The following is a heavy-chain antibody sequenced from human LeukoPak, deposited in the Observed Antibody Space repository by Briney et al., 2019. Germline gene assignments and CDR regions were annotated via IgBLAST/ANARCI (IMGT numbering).Heavy chain of an antibody. CDR2: ISSSSSYI. CDR3: ARVRDIVVVPAAPLDY. V-gene: IGHV3-21*01. CDR1: GFTFSSYS. Sequence: GSLRLSCAASGFTFSSYSMNWVRQAPGKGLEWVSSISSSSSYIYYADSVKGRFTISRDNAKNSLYLQMNSLRAEDTAVYYCARVRDIVVVPAAPLDYWGQGTLVTVSS. D-gene: IGHD2-2*01. J-gene: IGHJ4*02.